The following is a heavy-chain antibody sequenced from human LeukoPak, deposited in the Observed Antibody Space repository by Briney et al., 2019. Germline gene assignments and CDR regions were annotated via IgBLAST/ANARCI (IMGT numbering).Heavy chain of an antibody. CDR2: IIPIFGTA. CDR1: GGTFSSYA. CDR3: ARGGAARHQGFFDY. J-gene: IGHJ4*02. V-gene: IGHV1-69*13. D-gene: IGHD6-6*01. Sequence: GASVKVSCKASGGTFSSYAISWVRQAPGQGLEWMGGIIPIFGTANYAQKFQGRVTITADESTSTAYMELSGLRSEDTAVYYCARGGAARHQGFFDYWGQGTLVTVSS.